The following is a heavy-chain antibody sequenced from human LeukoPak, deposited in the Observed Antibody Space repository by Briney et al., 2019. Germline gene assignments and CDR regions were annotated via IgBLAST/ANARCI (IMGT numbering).Heavy chain of an antibody. Sequence: SVKVSCKASGGTFSSYAISWVRQAPGQGLEWMGRIIPILGIANYAQKFQGRVTITAAKSTSTAYMELSSLRSEDTAVYYCARRVGPYRGGMAMSDWGQGTLVTVSS. J-gene: IGHJ4*02. CDR2: IIPILGIA. V-gene: IGHV1-69*04. CDR1: GGTFSSYA. CDR3: ARRVGPYRGGMAMSD. D-gene: IGHD3-10*01.